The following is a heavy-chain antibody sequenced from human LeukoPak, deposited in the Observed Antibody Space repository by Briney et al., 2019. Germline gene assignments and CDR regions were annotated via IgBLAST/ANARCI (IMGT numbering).Heavy chain of an antibody. D-gene: IGHD3-22*01. CDR2: IVVGSGNT. J-gene: IGHJ4*02. V-gene: IGHV1-58*01. CDR1: GFTFTSSA. CDR3: AADPHYYDSSGYCFDY. Sequence: GTSVKVSCKASGFTFTSSAVQWVRQARGQRLEWIGWIVVGSGNTNYAQKFQERVTITRDMSTSTAYMELSSLRSEDTAVYYCAADPHYYDSSGYCFDYWGQGTLVTVSS.